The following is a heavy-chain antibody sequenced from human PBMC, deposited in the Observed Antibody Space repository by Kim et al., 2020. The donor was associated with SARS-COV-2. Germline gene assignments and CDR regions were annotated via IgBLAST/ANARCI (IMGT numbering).Heavy chain of an antibody. D-gene: IGHD1-1*01. Sequence: GGSLRLSCAASGFNFIDAWMSWVRQAPGKGLEWVGRIRSKGSGGTTDYAAPVKGRFTISRDDSTNTVYMQMDSLTTEDTAVYYCNWNHDFYYTMNVWGQGTTVSVSS. CDR3: NWNHDFYYTMNV. CDR1: GFNFIDAW. V-gene: IGHV3-15*01. CDR2: IRSKGSGGTT. J-gene: IGHJ6*02.